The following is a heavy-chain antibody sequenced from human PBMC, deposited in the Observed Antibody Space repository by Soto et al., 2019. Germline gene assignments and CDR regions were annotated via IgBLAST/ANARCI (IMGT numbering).Heavy chain of an antibody. CDR1: GFTFSSYA. Sequence: GGSLRLSCAASGFTFSSYAMSWVRQAPWKGLEWVSAISGSGGSTYYADSVKGRFTISRDNSKNTLYLQMNSLRAEDTAIYYCAKDRAYCGGDCYPTCLNYWGQGTLVTVSS. J-gene: IGHJ4*02. CDR2: ISGSGGST. CDR3: AKDRAYCGGDCYPTCLNY. D-gene: IGHD2-21*02. V-gene: IGHV3-23*01.